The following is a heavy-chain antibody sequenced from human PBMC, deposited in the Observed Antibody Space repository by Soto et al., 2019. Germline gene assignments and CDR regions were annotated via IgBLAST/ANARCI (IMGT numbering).Heavy chain of an antibody. CDR1: GFTFSSYW. J-gene: IGHJ4*02. V-gene: IGHV3-74*01. CDR2: INSDGSST. D-gene: IGHD2-15*01. CDR3: AGLGYCRGGSCYNGDNDH. Sequence: EVQLVESGGGLVQPGGSLRLSCAASGFTFSSYWMHWVRQAPGKGLVWVSRINSDGSSTSYADSVKGRFTISRDNAKNTLYLEMKSLRAEDTAGFYCAGLGYCRGGSCYNGDNDHWGQGNLVTVPS.